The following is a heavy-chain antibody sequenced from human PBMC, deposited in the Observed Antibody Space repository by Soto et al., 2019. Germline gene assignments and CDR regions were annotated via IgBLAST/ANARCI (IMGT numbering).Heavy chain of an antibody. V-gene: IGHV3-23*01. Sequence: PGGSLRLSCAASGFPFSSTDMSWVRQAPGKGLEWVSTILDTGTTVFYADSVKGRFTVSRDNSNNTLYVQMNNLRADDTAVYYCVKNSGWLNTWGQGALVTVSS. D-gene: IGHD3-10*01. CDR3: VKNSGWLNT. CDR1: GFPFSSTD. CDR2: ILDTGTTV. J-gene: IGHJ5*02.